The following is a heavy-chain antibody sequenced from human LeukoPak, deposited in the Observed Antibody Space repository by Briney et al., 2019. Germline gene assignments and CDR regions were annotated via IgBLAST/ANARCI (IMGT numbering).Heavy chain of an antibody. CDR2: ISGSGGST. D-gene: IGHD1-26*01. CDR1: GFTFSSYA. V-gene: IGHV3-23*01. J-gene: IGHJ4*02. Sequence: GGSLRLFCAASGFTFSSYAMSWVRQAPGKGLEWVSAISGSGGSTYYADSVKGRFTISRDNSKNTLYLQMNSLRAEDTAVYYCAKDWEYCGSYYFDYWGQRTLVTVSS. CDR3: AKDWEYCGSYYFDY.